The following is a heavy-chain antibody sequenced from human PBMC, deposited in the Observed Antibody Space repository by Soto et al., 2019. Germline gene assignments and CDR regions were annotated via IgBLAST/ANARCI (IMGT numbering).Heavy chain of an antibody. J-gene: IGHJ6*02. Sequence: ASVKVSCKASGFSLTGYYFHWIRAAPGQGLEWLGWINPNTGGTNYAQKLQGRVTMTTDTSTSTAYMELRSLRSDDTAVYYCARVYSGSYFYYYYGMDVWGQGTTVTVSS. V-gene: IGHV1-2*02. CDR1: GFSLTGYY. D-gene: IGHD1-26*01. CDR3: ARVYSGSYFYYYYGMDV. CDR2: INPNTGGT.